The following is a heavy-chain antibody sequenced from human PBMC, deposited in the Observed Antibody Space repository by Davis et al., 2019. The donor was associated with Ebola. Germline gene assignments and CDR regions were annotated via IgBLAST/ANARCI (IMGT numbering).Heavy chain of an antibody. CDR1: GFTVSSNY. CDR3: TGTIVGATRVDY. J-gene: IGHJ4*02. Sequence: GESLKISCAASGFTVSSNYMSWVRQASGKGLEWVGRIRSKANSYATAYAASVKGRFTISRDDSKNTAYLQMNSLKTEDTAVYYCTGTIVGATRVDYWGQGTLVTVSS. CDR2: IRSKANSYAT. D-gene: IGHD1-26*01. V-gene: IGHV3-73*01.